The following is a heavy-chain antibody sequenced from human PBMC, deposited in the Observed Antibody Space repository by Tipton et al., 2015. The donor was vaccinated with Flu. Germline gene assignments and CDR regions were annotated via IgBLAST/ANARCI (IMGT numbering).Heavy chain of an antibody. CDR1: GFTFSDYW. CDR3: AKSGGFDS. Sequence: QLVQSGGGLVQPGGSLRLSCAASGFTFSDYWMAWVRQAPGKGLEWVAHIRSDETTEYADSVKGRFTISRDNSKDMLYLQMNSLRAEDTAVFYCAKSGGFDSWNQGALVIVSS. J-gene: IGHJ4*02. D-gene: IGHD1-26*01. CDR2: IRSDETTE. V-gene: IGHV3-30*02.